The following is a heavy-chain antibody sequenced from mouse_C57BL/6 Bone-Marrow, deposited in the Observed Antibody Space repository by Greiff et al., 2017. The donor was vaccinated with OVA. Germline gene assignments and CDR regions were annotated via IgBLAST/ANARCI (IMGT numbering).Heavy chain of an antibody. Sequence: QVQLKPSGAELVRPGASVTLSCKASGYTFTDYEMHWVKQTPVHGLEWIGAIDPETGGTAYNQKFKGKAILTADKSSSTAYMELRSLTSEDSAVYYCTRCAGYFDVWGTGTTVTSPQ. CDR2: IDPETGGT. CDR1: GYTFTDYE. V-gene: IGHV1-15*01. J-gene: IGHJ1*03. CDR3: TRCAGYFDV.